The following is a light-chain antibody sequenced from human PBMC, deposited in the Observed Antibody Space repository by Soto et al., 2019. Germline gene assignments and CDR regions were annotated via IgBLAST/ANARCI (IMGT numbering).Light chain of an antibody. J-gene: IGKJ1*01. CDR3: QQYGSSPTT. Sequence: EIVLTQSPATLSLSAGERATLSCRASQSVSSNLAWYQQKPGQAPRLLIYGASSRATGIPDRFSGSGSGTDFTLTISRLETEDFAVYVCQQYGSSPTTFGQGTKVDIK. CDR1: QSVSSN. V-gene: IGKV3-20*01. CDR2: GAS.